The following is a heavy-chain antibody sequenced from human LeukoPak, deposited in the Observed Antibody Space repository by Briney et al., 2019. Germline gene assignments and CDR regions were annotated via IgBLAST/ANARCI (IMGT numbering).Heavy chain of an antibody. Sequence: PSETLSLTCTVSGGSVSRYYWSWIRQPPGKGLEWIGYIYYTGSTNYNPSLKSRVTISVDASKNQFSLKLNSVTAPDTAVYYCAGSGYNYDYYFDYWGQGTLVTVSS. D-gene: IGHD5-18*01. CDR3: AGSGYNYDYYFDY. J-gene: IGHJ4*02. CDR2: IYYTGST. CDR1: GGSVSRYY. V-gene: IGHV4-59*02.